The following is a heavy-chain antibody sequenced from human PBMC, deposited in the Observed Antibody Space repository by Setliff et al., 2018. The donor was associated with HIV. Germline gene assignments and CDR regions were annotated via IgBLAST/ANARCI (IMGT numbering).Heavy chain of an antibody. V-gene: IGHV3-30-3*01. J-gene: IGHJ3*02. CDR3: TRDLDLTGGEAFDI. CDR1: GFTFSSYA. D-gene: IGHD3-3*01. Sequence: PGGSLRLSCAASGFTFSSYAMYWVRQAPGKGLEWVAVISYDGSNKYYADSMKGRFTISRDNARNSLYLQMNSLRAEDTAMYYCTRDLDLTGGEAFDIWGQGTMVTVSS. CDR2: ISYDGSNK.